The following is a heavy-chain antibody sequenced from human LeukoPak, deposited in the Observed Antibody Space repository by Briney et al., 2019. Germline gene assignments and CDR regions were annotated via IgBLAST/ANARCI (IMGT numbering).Heavy chain of an antibody. CDR2: IYYSGST. Sequence: SETLSLTCTVSGGSISSYYWSRIRQPPGKGLEWIGYIYYSGSTNYNPSLKSRVTISVDTSKNQFSLKLSSVTAADTAVYYCACSGSHHDAFDIWGQGTMVTVSS. CDR3: ACSGSHHDAFDI. CDR1: GGSISSYY. D-gene: IGHD1-26*01. V-gene: IGHV4-59*01. J-gene: IGHJ3*02.